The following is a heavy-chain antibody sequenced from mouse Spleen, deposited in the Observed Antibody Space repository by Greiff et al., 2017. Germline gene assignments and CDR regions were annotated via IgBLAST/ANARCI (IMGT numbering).Heavy chain of an antibody. D-gene: IGHD3-3*01. CDR1: GYTFTSYG. CDR2: IYPRSGNT. J-gene: IGHJ1*01. V-gene: IGHV1-81*01. CDR3: ARSGGDVGYFDV. Sequence: VQLQQSGAELARPGASVKLSCKASGYTFTSYGISWVKQRTGQGLEWIGEIYPRSGNTYYNEKFKGKATLTADKSSSTAYMELRSLTSEDSAVYFCARSGGDVGYFDVWGAGTTVTVSS.